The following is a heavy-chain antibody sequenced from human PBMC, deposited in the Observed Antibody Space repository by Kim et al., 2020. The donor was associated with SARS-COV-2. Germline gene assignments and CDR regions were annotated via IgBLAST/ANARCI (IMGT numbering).Heavy chain of an antibody. CDR2: ISYDGSNK. Sequence: GGSLRLSCAASGFTFSSYAMHWVRQAPGKGLEWVAVISYDGSNKYYADSVKGRFTISRDNSKNTLYLQMNSLRAEDTAVYYCARAPAAGDDWFDPWGQGT. CDR3: ARAPAAGDDWFDP. V-gene: IGHV3-30*04. CDR1: GFTFSSYA. D-gene: IGHD6-13*01. J-gene: IGHJ5*02.